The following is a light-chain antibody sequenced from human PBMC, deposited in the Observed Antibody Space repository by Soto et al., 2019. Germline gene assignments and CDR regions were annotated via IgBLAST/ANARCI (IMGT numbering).Light chain of an antibody. CDR3: LQDYDYPRT. CDR2: AAS. J-gene: IGKJ1*01. V-gene: IGKV1-8*01. CDR1: QGISSY. Sequence: AIRMTQSPSSFSASTGDRVTITCRASQGISSYLAWYQQKPGKAPKLLIYAASTLQSGVPSRFSGSGSGTDFTLTISCLQSEDFATYYCLQDYDYPRTVGQGTKVDIK.